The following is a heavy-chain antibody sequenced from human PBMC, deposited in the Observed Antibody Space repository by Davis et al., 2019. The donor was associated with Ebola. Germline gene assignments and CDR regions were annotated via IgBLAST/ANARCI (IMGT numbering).Heavy chain of an antibody. CDR2: INPKSGAT. V-gene: IGHV1-2*02. J-gene: IGHJ4*02. CDR3: ARGPAANAPLDY. Sequence: ASVKVSCKAFGYTFIYYYINWVRQTPGQGLEWMGRINPKSGATTYAQRFQGRVTMTSDTSSGTAYMDLGSLKSDDTAVYYCARGPAANAPLDYWGQGTLVTVSS. D-gene: IGHD2-2*01. CDR1: GYTFIYYY.